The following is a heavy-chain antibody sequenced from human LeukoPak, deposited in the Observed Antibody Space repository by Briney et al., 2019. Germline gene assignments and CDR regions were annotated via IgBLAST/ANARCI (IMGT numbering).Heavy chain of an antibody. J-gene: IGHJ5*02. CDR1: GGSISSYY. Sequence: SETLSLTCTVSGGSISSYYWSWIRQPPGKGLEWIGYIYYSGSTNYNPSLKSRVTISVDTSKNQFSLKLSSVPAADTAVYYCARGHFDWSNWFDPWGQGTLVTVSS. CDR3: ARGHFDWSNWFDP. V-gene: IGHV4-59*01. CDR2: IYYSGST. D-gene: IGHD3-9*01.